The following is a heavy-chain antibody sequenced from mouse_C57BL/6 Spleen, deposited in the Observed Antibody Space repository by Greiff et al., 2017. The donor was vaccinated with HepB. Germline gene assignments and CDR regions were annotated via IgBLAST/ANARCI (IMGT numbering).Heavy chain of an antibody. J-gene: IGHJ4*01. CDR1: GFTFNTYA. V-gene: IGHV10-3*01. CDR3: VRESFYYDYVFYAMDY. CDR2: IRSKSSNYAT. D-gene: IGHD2-4*01. Sequence: EVQLVESGGGLVQPKGSLKLSCAASGFTFNTYAMHWVRQAPGKGLEWVARIRSKSSNYATYYADSVKDRFTISRDDSQSMLYLQMNNLKTEDTAMYYCVRESFYYDYVFYAMDYWGQGTSVTVSS.